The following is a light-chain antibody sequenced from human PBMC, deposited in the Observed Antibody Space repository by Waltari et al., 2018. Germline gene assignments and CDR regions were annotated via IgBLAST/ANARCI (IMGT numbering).Light chain of an antibody. CDR2: EVS. CDR3: TSFTRSGTWV. Sequence: QSALTQPASVSGSPGQSLTISCTGPSRDLASYNRVPRYQQHPGKAPKLMINEVSNRPPGVSNRFSGSKSGNTASLTISGLQAEDESDYYCTSFTRSGTWVFGGGTKLTVL. J-gene: IGLJ2*01. CDR1: SRDLASYNR. V-gene: IGLV2-14*02.